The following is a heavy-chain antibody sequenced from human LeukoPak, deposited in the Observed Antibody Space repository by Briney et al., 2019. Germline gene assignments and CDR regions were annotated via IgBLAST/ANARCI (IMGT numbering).Heavy chain of an antibody. D-gene: IGHD6-19*01. CDR2: ISRDGDST. J-gene: IGHJ4*02. CDR3: AKDDSGGWYGGFDY. V-gene: IGHV3-43D*03. Sequence: PGGSLRLSCAASGFTFDDSAMHWVRQGPGKGLEWVSLISRDGDSTYYADSVKGRFTISRDNSKNSLYLQMNSLRAEDSAFYYCAKDDSGGWYGGFDYWGQGTLVTVSS. CDR1: GFTFDDSA.